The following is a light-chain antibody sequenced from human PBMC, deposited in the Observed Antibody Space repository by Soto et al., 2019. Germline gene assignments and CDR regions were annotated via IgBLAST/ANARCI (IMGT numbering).Light chain of an antibody. CDR1: QSISSW. CDR2: DAS. V-gene: IGKV1-5*01. J-gene: IGKJ1*01. Sequence: HMGHPPFTLPASVVDRVTITCPTSQSISSWLAWYQQKPGKAPKLLIYDASSLESGVPSRFSGSGSGTEFTLTISSLQPDDFATYYCQQYNSYPRTFGQGTKVDI. CDR3: QQYNSYPRT.